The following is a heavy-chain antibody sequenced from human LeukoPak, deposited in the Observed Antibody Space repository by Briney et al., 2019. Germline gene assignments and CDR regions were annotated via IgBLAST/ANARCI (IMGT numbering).Heavy chain of an antibody. Sequence: QPGGSLRLSCAASGFIFSSYWMSWVRQAPGKGLEWVSAISGNGDITYYTDSVKGRFTISRDNSKNTLYLQMNSLRAEDTAVYYCAKVTGGDMITYGGLDYWGQGTLVTVSS. J-gene: IGHJ4*02. CDR2: ISGNGDIT. CDR3: AKVTGGDMITYGGLDY. CDR1: GFIFSSYW. V-gene: IGHV3-23*01. D-gene: IGHD3-16*01.